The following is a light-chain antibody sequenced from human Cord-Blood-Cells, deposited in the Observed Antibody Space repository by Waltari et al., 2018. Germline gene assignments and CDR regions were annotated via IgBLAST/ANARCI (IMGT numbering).Light chain of an antibody. J-gene: IGKJ3*01. CDR2: WAS. Sequence: DLVMTQYPDSLAVSLGERATLNCKSSQSVLYSSNNKNYLAWYQQKPGQHPKLLIYWASTRESGVPDRFSGSGSGTDFTLTISSLQAEDVAVYYCQQYYSTPFTFGPGTKVDIK. CDR3: QQYYSTPFT. CDR1: QSVLYSSNNKNY. V-gene: IGKV4-1*01.